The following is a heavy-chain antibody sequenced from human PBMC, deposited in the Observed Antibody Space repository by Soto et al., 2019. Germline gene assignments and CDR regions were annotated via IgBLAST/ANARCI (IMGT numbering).Heavy chain of an antibody. CDR1: GDSISSSTYY. CDR2: IYYSVST. V-gene: IGHV4-39*01. D-gene: IGHD3-10*01. J-gene: IGHJ4*02. CDR3: ARHGELLGFDY. Sequence: SETLSLTCSVSGDSISSSTYYWGWIRQPPGKGLEWIGNIYYSVSTYYNPSLKSRVTISVDTSKNQYSLKLTSVTAADTAVYHCARHGELLGFDYWGQGALVTVSS.